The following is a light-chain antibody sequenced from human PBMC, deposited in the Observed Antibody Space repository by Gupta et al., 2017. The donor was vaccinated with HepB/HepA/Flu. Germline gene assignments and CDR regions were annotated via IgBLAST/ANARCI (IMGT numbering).Light chain of an antibody. CDR2: RNN. CDR1: RSNIGKNN. Sequence: QSVLTQPVSTSGTPGQRVTILCSGSRSNIGKNNVFWYQQLTGTAPKLLIYRNNQRPSGVSDRFSGSKSDTSASLAISGLRSDDEADYYCAAWDDSLSGWVFGGGTKLSVL. J-gene: IGLJ3*02. CDR3: AAWDDSLSGWV. V-gene: IGLV1-47*01.